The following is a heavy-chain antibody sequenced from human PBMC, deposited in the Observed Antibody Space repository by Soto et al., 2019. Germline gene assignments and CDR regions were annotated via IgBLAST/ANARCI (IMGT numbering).Heavy chain of an antibody. D-gene: IGHD6-19*01. V-gene: IGHV3-30-3*01. CDR3: AGPIAQAGIYYYYYGMDV. CDR2: ISYDGSNK. J-gene: IGHJ6*02. CDR1: GFTFSSYA. Sequence: QVQLVESGGGVVQPGRSLRLSCAASGFTFSSYAMHWVRQAPGKGLEWVAVISYDGSNKYYADSVKGRFTISRDNSKNTLYLQMNSLRAEDTAVYYCAGPIAQAGIYYYYYGMDVWGQGTTVTVSS.